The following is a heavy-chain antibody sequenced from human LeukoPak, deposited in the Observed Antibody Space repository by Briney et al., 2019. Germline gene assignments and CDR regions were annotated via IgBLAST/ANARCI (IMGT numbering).Heavy chain of an antibody. CDR1: GYTFTSYG. CDR2: ISGSGGST. CDR3: AKVFTKNKEETDY. J-gene: IGHJ4*02. V-gene: IGHV3-23*01. Sequence: SCKASGYTFTSYGISWVRQAPGKGLEWVSAISGSGGSTYYADSVKGRFTISRDNSKNTLYLQMNSLRAEDTAVYYCAKVFTKNKEETDYWGQGTLVTVSS. D-gene: IGHD2-8*01.